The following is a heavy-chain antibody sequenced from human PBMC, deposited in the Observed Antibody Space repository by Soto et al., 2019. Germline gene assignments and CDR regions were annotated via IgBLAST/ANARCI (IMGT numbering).Heavy chain of an antibody. CDR2: TYHGGST. D-gene: IGHD3-22*01. V-gene: IGHV4-38-2*01. Sequence: SETLSLTCAVSGYSISSGDYWGWLRQPPGKGLEWIGSTYHGGSTYYNPSLNSRVTLSIDMTNNHVSLILNSVTAADTAVYYCARVGPWVPYYYDSSPYTFENWFDPWGQGTLVTVSS. CDR1: GYSISSGDY. J-gene: IGHJ5*02. CDR3: ARVGPWVPYYYDSSPYTFENWFDP.